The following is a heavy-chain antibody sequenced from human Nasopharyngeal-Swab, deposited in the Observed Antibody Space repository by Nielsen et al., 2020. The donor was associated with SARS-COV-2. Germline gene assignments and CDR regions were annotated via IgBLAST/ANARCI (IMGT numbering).Heavy chain of an antibody. V-gene: IGHV1-8*01. Sequence: ASVKVSCKASGYTFTSYDINWVRQATGQGLEWMGWMNPNSGNKGYAQKFQGRVTMTRSTSISTAYMELSSLRSEDTAIYYCIKGGPTYDSGAYYYYDVRYTGDSWGQGTLVTVSS. CDR2: MNPNSGNK. D-gene: IGHD3-22*01. CDR3: IKGGPTYDSGAYYYYDVRYTGDS. J-gene: IGHJ4*02. CDR1: GYTFTSYD.